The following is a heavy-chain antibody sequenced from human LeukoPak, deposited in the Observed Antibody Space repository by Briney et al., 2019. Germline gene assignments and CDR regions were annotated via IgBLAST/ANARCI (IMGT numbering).Heavy chain of an antibody. CDR2: ISYDGSNK. CDR3: ARDGVDSSGYTPGGDAFDI. CDR1: GFTFSSYA. J-gene: IGHJ3*02. D-gene: IGHD3-22*01. V-gene: IGHV3-30-3*01. Sequence: GGSLRLSCAASGFTFSSYAMHWVRQAPGKGLEWVAVISYDGSNKYYADSVKGRFTISRDNSKNTLYLQMNSLRAEDTAVYYCARDGVDSSGYTPGGDAFDIWGQGTMVTVSS.